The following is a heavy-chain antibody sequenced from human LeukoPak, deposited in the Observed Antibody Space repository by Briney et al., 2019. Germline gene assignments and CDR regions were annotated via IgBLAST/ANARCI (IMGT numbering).Heavy chain of an antibody. V-gene: IGHV4-34*01. J-gene: IGHJ5*02. D-gene: IGHD6-19*01. Sequence: PSETLSLTCAVYGGSFSGYYWSWIRQPPGKGLEWIGEINHSGSTNYNPSLKSRVTISVDTSKNQFSLKLSSVTAADTAVYYCARRGYGYSSGPSNWFDPWGRGTLVTVSS. CDR3: ARRGYGYSSGPSNWFDP. CDR1: GGSFSGYY. CDR2: INHSGST.